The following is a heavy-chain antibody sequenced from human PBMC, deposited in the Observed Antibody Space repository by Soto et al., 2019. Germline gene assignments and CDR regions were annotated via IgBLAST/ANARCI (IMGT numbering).Heavy chain of an antibody. CDR3: ARAGDFWSGYINLDP. J-gene: IGHJ5*02. CDR2: IYYSGST. Sequence: PSETLSLTCTVSGGSISSYYWSWIRQPPGKGLEWIGYIYYSGSTNYNPSLKSRVTISVDTSKNQFSLKLSSVTAADTAVYYCARAGDFWSGYINLDPWGQGTLVTVSS. D-gene: IGHD3-3*01. V-gene: IGHV4-59*01. CDR1: GGSISSYY.